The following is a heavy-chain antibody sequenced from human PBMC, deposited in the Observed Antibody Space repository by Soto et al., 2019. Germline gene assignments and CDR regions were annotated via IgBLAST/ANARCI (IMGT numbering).Heavy chain of an antibody. CDR3: AREVLAYGDPYFEY. V-gene: IGHV3-30-3*01. J-gene: IGHJ4*02. D-gene: IGHD4-17*01. CDR1: GFTFSSYA. Sequence: VGSLRLSCAASGFTFSSYAMHWVRHSPGKGLEWVAVISYDGSNKYYADSVKGRFTISRDNSKNTLYLQMNSLRAEDTAVYYCAREVLAYGDPYFEYWGQGTPVTVSS. CDR2: ISYDGSNK.